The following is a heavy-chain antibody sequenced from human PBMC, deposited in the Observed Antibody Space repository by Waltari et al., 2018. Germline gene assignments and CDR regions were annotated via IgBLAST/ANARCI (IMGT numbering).Heavy chain of an antibody. CDR3: ARHAFSEFAY. V-gene: IGHV4-34*01. CDR1: GGSFSGYY. J-gene: IGHJ4*02. Sequence: QVQLQQWGAGLLKPSETLSLTCAVYGGSFSGYYWSWIRQPPGKGLEWIGGINHSGSTNYNPSLKSRVTISVDTSKNQFSLKLSSVTAADTAVYYCARHAFSEFAYWGQGTLVTVSS. CDR2: INHSGST. D-gene: IGHD3-16*01.